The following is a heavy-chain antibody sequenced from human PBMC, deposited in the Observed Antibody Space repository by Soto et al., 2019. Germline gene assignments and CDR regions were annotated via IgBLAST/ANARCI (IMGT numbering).Heavy chain of an antibody. V-gene: IGHV3-30*18. J-gene: IGHJ6*02. Sequence: PGGSLRLSCAASGFTFSSYGMHWVRQAPGKGLEWVAVISYDGSNKYYADSVKGRFTISRDNSKNTLYLQMNSLRAEDTAVYYCAKEMNSGDFWSGYLSNYYYYGMDVWGQGTTVTVSS. CDR3: AKEMNSGDFWSGYLSNYYYYGMDV. CDR1: GFTFSSYG. CDR2: ISYDGSNK. D-gene: IGHD3-3*01.